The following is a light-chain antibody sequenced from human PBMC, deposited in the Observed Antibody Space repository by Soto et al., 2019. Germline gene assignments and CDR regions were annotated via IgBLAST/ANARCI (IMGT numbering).Light chain of an antibody. CDR2: GAS. Sequence: EIVWTQSPGTLSLSPGDRATLSCRASQSVSSNYLAWYQQKPGQAPRLLIYGASSRATGIPDRFSGSGSGTDFTLTISRLEPEDFAVYYCQRYGTSLPLTFGGGTKVDIK. CDR1: QSVSSNY. J-gene: IGKJ4*01. CDR3: QRYGTSLPLT. V-gene: IGKV3-20*01.